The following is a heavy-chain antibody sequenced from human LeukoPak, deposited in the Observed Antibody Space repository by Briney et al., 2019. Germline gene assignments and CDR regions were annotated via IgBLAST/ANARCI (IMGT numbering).Heavy chain of an antibody. CDR3: AREGYYGSGSPPSLYFDY. Sequence: GRSLRLSCAASGVSFSSHAMHWVRQAPGKGLEWVAVTSSDLNVKLYADSVKGRFTISRDNSRSTLYLQMNSLRPEDTAIYYCAREGYYGSGSPPSLYFDYWGQGTLVTVSS. CDR2: TSSDLNVK. D-gene: IGHD3-10*01. CDR1: GVSFSSHA. V-gene: IGHV3-30-3*01. J-gene: IGHJ4*02.